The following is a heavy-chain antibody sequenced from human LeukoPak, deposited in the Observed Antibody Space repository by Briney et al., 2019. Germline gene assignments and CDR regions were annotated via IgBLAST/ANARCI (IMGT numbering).Heavy chain of an antibody. CDR3: AKDPTDFDSSGQTYFVY. D-gene: IGHD3-22*01. CDR1: GFTLKSYG. J-gene: IGHJ4*02. V-gene: IGHV3-23*01. CDR2: ISGIGGIT. Sequence: GGTLRHSYAVSGFTLKSYGIIWVHQPAPRGLAGVSGISGIGGITHYADSVKGRFTLTSGHSKNPLYLQVNSLKAEDNARYYFAKDPTDFDSSGQTYFVYWGQGSLVTVSS.